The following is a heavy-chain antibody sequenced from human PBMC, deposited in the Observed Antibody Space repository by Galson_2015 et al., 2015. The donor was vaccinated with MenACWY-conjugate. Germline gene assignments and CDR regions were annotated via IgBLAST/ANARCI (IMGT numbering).Heavy chain of an antibody. CDR1: GFTFINYA. J-gene: IGHJ4*02. Sequence: SLRLSCAASGFTFINYAVAWVRQPPGKGLEWVSAISSSGSNTCYADSARGRFAISRDNSKNTVYLHLSSLRAEDTAIYFCARRTDWGTDQRPDLDFSGQGTLVTVSS. CDR3: ARRTDWGTDQRPDLDF. D-gene: IGHD7-27*01. V-gene: IGHV3-23*01. CDR2: ISSSGSNT.